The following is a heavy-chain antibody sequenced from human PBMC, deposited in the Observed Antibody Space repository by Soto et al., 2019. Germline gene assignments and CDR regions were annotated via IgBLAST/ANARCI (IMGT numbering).Heavy chain of an antibody. CDR3: ARATVDYYDSSGYRCLDP. V-gene: IGHV1-69*13. CDR2: IIPIFGAA. Sequence: SVKVSCKASGGTFSSYAISWVRHAPGQGLEWMGGIIPIFGAANYAQKFQGRVTITADESTSTAYMELSSLRSEDTAVYYCARATVDYYDSSGYRCLDPWGQGTLVTVSS. CDR1: GGTFSSYA. D-gene: IGHD3-22*01. J-gene: IGHJ5*02.